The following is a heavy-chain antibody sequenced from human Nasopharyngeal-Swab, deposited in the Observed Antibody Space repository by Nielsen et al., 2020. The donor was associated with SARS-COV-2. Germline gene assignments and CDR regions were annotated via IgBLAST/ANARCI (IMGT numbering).Heavy chain of an antibody. D-gene: IGHD3-10*01. Sequence: SETLSLTCTVSGGSISSGDYYWSWIRQPPGKGLEWIGYIYYSGSTYYNPSLKSRVTISVDTSKNQFSLKLSSVTAADTAVYYCARAVVHGRVVRGDFDYWGQGTLVTVSS. V-gene: IGHV4-30-4*01. CDR1: GGSISSGDYY. CDR3: ARAVVHGRVVRGDFDY. CDR2: IYYSGST. J-gene: IGHJ4*02.